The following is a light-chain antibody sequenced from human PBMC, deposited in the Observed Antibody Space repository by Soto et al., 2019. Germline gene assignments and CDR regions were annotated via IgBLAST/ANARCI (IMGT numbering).Light chain of an antibody. CDR2: ETT. CDR3: CSYGGRSTYVV. CDR1: SSDVGNYNL. Sequence: QSALTQPASVSGSPGQSIIISCTGTSSDVGNYNLVSWYKQPPGKAPQLIIYETTRRPSGVSYRFSGSKSGNTASLTISGLQAEDEADYHCCSYGGRSTYVVFGGGTKLTVL. J-gene: IGLJ2*01. V-gene: IGLV2-23*01.